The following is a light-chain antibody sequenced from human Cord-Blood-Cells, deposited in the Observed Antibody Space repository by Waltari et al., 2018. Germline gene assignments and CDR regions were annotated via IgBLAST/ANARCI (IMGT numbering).Light chain of an antibody. CDR1: QGISSA. Sequence: AIQLTQSPSSLSASVGDRVTITCRASQGISSALAWYQQKPGKAPKLLIYDASSLESGVPSRFSGSGSGTDFSLTISSLQPEDFATYYCQQFNSYPITFGQGTRLEIK. J-gene: IGKJ5*01. V-gene: IGKV1-13*02. CDR3: QQFNSYPIT. CDR2: DAS.